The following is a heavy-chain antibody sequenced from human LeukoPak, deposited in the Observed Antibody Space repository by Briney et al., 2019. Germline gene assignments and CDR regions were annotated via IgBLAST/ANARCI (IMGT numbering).Heavy chain of an antibody. J-gene: IGHJ4*02. CDR3: AKGSQWLVRPPADY. CDR2: ISGSGGST. D-gene: IGHD6-19*01. CDR1: GFTFSSYA. Sequence: PGGSLRLSCAASGFTFSSYAMSWVRQAPGKGLEWVSAISGSGGSTYYADSVKGRFTISRDNSKNTLYLQMNSLRAEDTAVYYCAKGSQWLVRPPADYWGQGTLVTVSS. V-gene: IGHV3-23*01.